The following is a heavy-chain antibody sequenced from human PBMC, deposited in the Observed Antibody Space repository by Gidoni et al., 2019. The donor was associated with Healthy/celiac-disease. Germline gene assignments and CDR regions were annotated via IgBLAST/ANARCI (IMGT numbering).Heavy chain of an antibody. D-gene: IGHD6-13*01. V-gene: IGHV3-48*03. CDR2: ISSSGSTI. J-gene: IGHJ4*02. CDR1: AFTFSSYE. Sequence: EVQLVESGGVLVQPGGSLSLSCAASAFTFSSYEMNWVRQAPGKGLEWVSYISSSGSTIYYADSVKGRFTISRDNAKNSLYLQMNSLRAEDTAVYYCARDAGSSWYPFDYWGQGTLVTVSS. CDR3: ARDAGSSWYPFDY.